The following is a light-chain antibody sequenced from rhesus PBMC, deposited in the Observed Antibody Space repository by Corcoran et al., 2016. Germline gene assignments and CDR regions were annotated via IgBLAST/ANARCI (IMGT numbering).Light chain of an antibody. CDR1: QSLLHSNGDTY. V-gene: IGKV2S2*01. CDR3: RQSTKGPYT. J-gene: IGKJ2*01. Sequence: DIVMTQTPLSLSVTPGEPASISCRSSQSLLHSNGDTYLDWFLQRPGQSPRLLIYRVTYRESGVPDRFRGSGSGTDFTLKISRVEPEDVGVYYCRQSTKGPYTFGQGTKVEIK. CDR2: RVT.